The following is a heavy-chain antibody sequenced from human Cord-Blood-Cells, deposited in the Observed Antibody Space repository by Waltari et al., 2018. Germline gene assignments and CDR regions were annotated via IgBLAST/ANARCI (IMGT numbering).Heavy chain of an antibody. CDR1: GGSFSGYY. J-gene: IGHJ3*02. Sequence: QVQLQQWGAGLLKPSETLSLTCAVYGGSFSGYYWSWIRQPPGKGLEWIGEINHSGSTNYNPSLKSGVTISVDTSKNQFSLKLGSVTAADTAVYYCARYLDDSIAAAGTSAFDIWGQGTMVTVSS. D-gene: IGHD6-13*01. CDR2: INHSGST. V-gene: IGHV4-34*01. CDR3: ARYLDDSIAAAGTSAFDI.